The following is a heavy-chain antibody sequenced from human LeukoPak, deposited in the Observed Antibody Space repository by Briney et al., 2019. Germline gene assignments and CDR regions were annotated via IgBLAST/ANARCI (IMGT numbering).Heavy chain of an antibody. D-gene: IGHD2/OR15-2a*01. V-gene: IGHV4-39*07. J-gene: IGHJ4*02. CDR3: ANHYSTVDY. Sequence: SETLSLTCTVSGGSISSSRNYWGWIRQPPGKGLEWIGSFFYNRVTYQNPSLKSRVTILVDTSENQFSLKLSSVTAADTAVYYCANHYSTVDYWGQGTLVTVSS. CDR1: GGSISSSRNY. CDR2: FFYNRVT.